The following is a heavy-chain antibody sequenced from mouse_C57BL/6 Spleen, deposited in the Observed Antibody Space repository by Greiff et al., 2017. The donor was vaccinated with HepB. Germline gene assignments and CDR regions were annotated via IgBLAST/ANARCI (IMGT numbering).Heavy chain of an antibody. CDR3: ARSLYDYDDAMDY. V-gene: IGHV1-42*01. D-gene: IGHD2-4*01. J-gene: IGHJ4*01. Sequence: VQLQQSGPELVKPGASVKISCKASGYSFTGYYMNWVKQSPEKSLEWIGEINPSTGGTTYNQKFKAKATLTVDKSSSTAYMQLKSLTSEDSAVYYCARSLYDYDDAMDYWGQGTSVTVSS. CDR1: GYSFTGYY. CDR2: INPSTGGT.